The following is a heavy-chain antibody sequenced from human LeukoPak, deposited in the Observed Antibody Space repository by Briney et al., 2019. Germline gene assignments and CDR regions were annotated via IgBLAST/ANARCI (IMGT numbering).Heavy chain of an antibody. Sequence: GSLRLSCAASGFTLSSYWMHWVRQAPGKGLEWVANIKQDGSEKYYVDSVKGRFTISRDNAKNSLYLQMNSLRAEDTAVYYCARDTPGAYGDYEGEDYYYYYYGMDVWGQGTTVTVSS. CDR3: ARDTPGAYGDYEGEDYYYYYYGMDV. CDR1: GFTLSSYW. D-gene: IGHD4-17*01. CDR2: IKQDGSEK. J-gene: IGHJ6*02. V-gene: IGHV3-7*03.